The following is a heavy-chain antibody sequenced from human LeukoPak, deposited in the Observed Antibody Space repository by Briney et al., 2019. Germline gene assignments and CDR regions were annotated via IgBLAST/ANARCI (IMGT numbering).Heavy chain of an antibody. CDR1: GFSLSSYA. CDR2: ISYDGSKK. Sequence: GGSLRLSCAASGFSLSSYAMPWVRQAPGKGLEWVAIISYDGSKKYYADSVKGRFTISRDNSKNTLYLQMNSLRAEDTAVYYCARSAAAGRIVATFGYWGQGTLVIVSS. D-gene: IGHD5-12*01. J-gene: IGHJ4*02. V-gene: IGHV3-30*01. CDR3: ARSAAAGRIVATFGY.